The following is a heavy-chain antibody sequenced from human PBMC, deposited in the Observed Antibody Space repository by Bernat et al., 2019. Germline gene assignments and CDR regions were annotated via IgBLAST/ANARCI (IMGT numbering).Heavy chain of an antibody. CDR2: ISYDGSNK. CDR3: AKDRGGVAYYFDY. CDR1: GFTFSSYG. Sequence: VQLVESGGGLVQPGGSLRLSCSASGFTFSSYGMHWVRQAPGKGLEWVAVISYDGSNKYYADSVKGRFTISRDNSKNTLYLQMNSLRAEDTAVYYCAKDRGGVAYYFDYWGQGTLVTVSS. J-gene: IGHJ4*02. V-gene: IGHV3-30*18. D-gene: IGHD3-16*01.